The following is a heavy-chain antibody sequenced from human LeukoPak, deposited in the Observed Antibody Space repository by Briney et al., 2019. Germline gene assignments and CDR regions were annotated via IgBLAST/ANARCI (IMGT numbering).Heavy chain of an antibody. D-gene: IGHD6-19*01. J-gene: IGHJ4*02. CDR3: VKECSSGWTYYFDY. V-gene: IGHV3-23*01. CDR2: LSGSGGGT. Sequence: PGGSLRLSCAASGFAFSSYAMSWARQTPGKGLEWVSTLSGSGGGTYYADSVKGRFTISRDNSKKTLYLQMNSLRVEDTAIYYCVKECSSGWTYYFDYWGQGTLVTVSS. CDR1: GFAFSSYA.